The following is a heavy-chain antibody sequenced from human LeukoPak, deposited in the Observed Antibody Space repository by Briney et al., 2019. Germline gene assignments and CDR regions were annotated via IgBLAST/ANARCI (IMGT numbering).Heavy chain of an antibody. CDR1: GFTFSSYA. Sequence: GGSLRLSCAASGFTFSSYAMSWVRQAPGKGLEWVSAISGSGGSTYYADSAKGRFTISRDNSKNTLYLQMNSLRAEDTAVYYCAKDQYYYDSSGYYPLDYWGQGTLVTVSS. D-gene: IGHD3-22*01. CDR3: AKDQYYYDSSGYYPLDY. J-gene: IGHJ4*02. V-gene: IGHV3-23*01. CDR2: ISGSGGST.